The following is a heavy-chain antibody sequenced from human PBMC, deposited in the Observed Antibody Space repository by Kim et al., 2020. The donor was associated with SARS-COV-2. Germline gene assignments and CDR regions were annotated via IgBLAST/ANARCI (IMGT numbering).Heavy chain of an antibody. CDR1: GFTFSSYA. D-gene: IGHD3-22*01. CDR2: ISGSGGST. J-gene: IGHJ4*02. V-gene: IGHV3-23*01. CDR3: ANEGSGGYYQLGYFDY. Sequence: GGSLRLSCAASGFTFSSYAMSWVRQAPGKGLEWVSAISGSGGSTYYADSVKGRFTISRDNSKNTLYLQMNSLRAEDTAVYYCANEGSGGYYQLGYFDYWGQGTLVTVSS.